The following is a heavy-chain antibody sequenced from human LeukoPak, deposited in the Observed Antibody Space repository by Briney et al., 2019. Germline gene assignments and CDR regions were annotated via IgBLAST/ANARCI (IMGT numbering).Heavy chain of an antibody. CDR3: ARGFAGTTFSIDY. CDR2: ISSSSSYT. J-gene: IGHJ4*02. D-gene: IGHD1-1*01. CDR1: GFTFSDYY. Sequence: GGSLRLSCAASGFTFSDYYMSWIRQAPGKGLEWVSYISSSSSYTNYADSVKGRFTISRDNAKNSLYLQMNSLRAEDTAVYYCARGFAGTTFSIDYWGQGTLVTVSS. V-gene: IGHV3-11*06.